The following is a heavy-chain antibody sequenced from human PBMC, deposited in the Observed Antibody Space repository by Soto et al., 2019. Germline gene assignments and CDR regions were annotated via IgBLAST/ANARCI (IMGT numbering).Heavy chain of an antibody. CDR1: GFTFSSYW. J-gene: IGHJ4*02. V-gene: IGHV3-7*01. CDR2: IKQDGSEK. CDR3: ARAIGGVEWELPSDY. D-gene: IGHD1-26*01. Sequence: GGSLRLSCAASGFTFSSYWMSWVRQAPGKGLEWVANIKQDGSEKYYVDSVKGRFTISRDNAKNSLYLQMNSLRDEDTAVYYCARAIGGVEWELPSDYWGQGTLVTVSS.